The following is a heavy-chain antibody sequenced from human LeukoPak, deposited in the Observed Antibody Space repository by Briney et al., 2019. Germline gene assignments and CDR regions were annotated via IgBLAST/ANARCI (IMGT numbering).Heavy chain of an antibody. CDR1: GYAFTGYY. CDR3: ASIGSGSYYGGYDY. V-gene: IGHV1-2*06. CDR2: INPNSGGT. Sequence: ASVKVSCKASGYAFTGYYMHWVRQAPGQGLEWMGRINPNSGGTNYAQNFQGRVTMTRDTSISTGYMELSSLRSDDTAVYYCASIGSGSYYGGYDYWGQGTLVTVSS. D-gene: IGHD1-26*01. J-gene: IGHJ4*02.